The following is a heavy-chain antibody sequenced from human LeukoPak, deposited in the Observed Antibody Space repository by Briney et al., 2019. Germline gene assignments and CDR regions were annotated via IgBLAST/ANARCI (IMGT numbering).Heavy chain of an antibody. J-gene: IGHJ4*02. CDR1: GFTFSSYE. CDR3: ARERQLERLAFGKEGSAFDY. V-gene: IGHV3-48*03. D-gene: IGHD1-1*01. CDR2: ISSSGSTI. Sequence: GGSLRLSCAASGFTFSSYEMNWVRQAPGRGLEWVSYISSSGSTIYYADSVKGRFTISRDNAKNSLYLQMNRLRAEDTAVYYCARERQLERLAFGKEGSAFDYWGQGTLVTVSS.